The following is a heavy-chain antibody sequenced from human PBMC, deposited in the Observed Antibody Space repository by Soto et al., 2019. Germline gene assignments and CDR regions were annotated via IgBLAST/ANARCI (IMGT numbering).Heavy chain of an antibody. Sequence: QVQLVESGGGGVQPGRSLRLSCAASGFTFSSYGMHWVRQAPGKGLEWVAVISYDGRNKYYADSAKGRFTISRDNSKNTLYLQMSSLRAEDTAVYYCVKDGSSGWPYYYGLDVWGQGTTVTVSS. J-gene: IGHJ6*02. D-gene: IGHD6-19*01. CDR2: ISYDGRNK. V-gene: IGHV3-30*18. CDR3: VKDGSSGWPYYYGLDV. CDR1: GFTFSSYG.